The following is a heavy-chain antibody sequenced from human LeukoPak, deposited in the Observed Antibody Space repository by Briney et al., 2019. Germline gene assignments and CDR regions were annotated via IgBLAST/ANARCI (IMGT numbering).Heavy chain of an antibody. CDR3: ARSGYSSALRAFDI. J-gene: IGHJ3*02. CDR2: ISSSSSYI. D-gene: IGHD6-19*01. CDR1: GFTFSSYN. V-gene: IGHV3-21*01. Sequence: GGSLGLSCAASGFTFSSYNMNWVRQAPGKGLEWVSSISSSSSYIYYADSVKGRFTISRDNAKNSLYLQMNSLRAEDTAVYYCARSGYSSALRAFDIWGQGTMVTVSS.